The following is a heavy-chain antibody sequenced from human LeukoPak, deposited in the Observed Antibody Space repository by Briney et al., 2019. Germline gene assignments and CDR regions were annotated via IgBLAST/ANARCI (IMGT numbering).Heavy chain of an antibody. J-gene: IGHJ4*02. Sequence: SETLSLTCTVSGGSISSYYWSWIRQPPGKGLEWIGYIYYSGSTNYNPSLKSRVTISVDTSKNQFSLKLSSVTAADTAVYYCARAACSGYANTAIDYWGQGTLVTVSS. V-gene: IGHV4-59*01. CDR1: GGSISSYY. CDR3: ARAACSGYANTAIDY. CDR2: IYYSGST. D-gene: IGHD5-12*01.